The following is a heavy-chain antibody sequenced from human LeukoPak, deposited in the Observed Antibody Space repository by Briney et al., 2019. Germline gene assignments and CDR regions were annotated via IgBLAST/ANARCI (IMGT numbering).Heavy chain of an antibody. V-gene: IGHV3-23*01. D-gene: IGHD2-15*01. J-gene: IGHJ4*02. CDR3: ARQLGYCSDGSCYFDY. CDR1: GFTFSSYA. Sequence: QPGGSLRLSCAASGFTFSSYAMNWVRQAPGRGLEWVSGFSGSGGTTYYADSVKGRFTISRDNSKNTLYLQMNSLRAEDTAVYYCARQLGYCSDGSCYFDYWGQGTLVTVSS. CDR2: FSGSGGTT.